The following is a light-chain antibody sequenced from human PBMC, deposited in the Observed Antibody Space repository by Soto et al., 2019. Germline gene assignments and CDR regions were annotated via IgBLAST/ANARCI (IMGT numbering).Light chain of an antibody. CDR3: QQYGSSGT. Sequence: EIVLTQSPATLSSFPGDRVTLSCRASQSVSSNLALYQQKPGQAPRLLIYGASNRATGIPDRFSGSGSGTDFTLTISRLEPEDFAVYYCQQYGSSGTFGQGTKVDNK. V-gene: IGKV3-20*01. J-gene: IGKJ1*01. CDR2: GAS. CDR1: QSVSSN.